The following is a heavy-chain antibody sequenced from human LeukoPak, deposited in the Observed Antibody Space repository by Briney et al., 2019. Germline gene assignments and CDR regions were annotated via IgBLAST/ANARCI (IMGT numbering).Heavy chain of an antibody. CDR2: IYYSGST. V-gene: IGHV4-59*12. CDR1: GGSISSYY. D-gene: IGHD3-10*01. Sequence: SETLSLTCTVSGGSISSYYWSWIRQPPGKGLEWIGYIYYSGSTNYNPSLKSRVTISVDRSQNQVSLKLNSVTAADTAVYYCARRSEVRGVYYFDYWGQGTLVTASS. CDR3: ARRSEVRGVYYFDY. J-gene: IGHJ4*02.